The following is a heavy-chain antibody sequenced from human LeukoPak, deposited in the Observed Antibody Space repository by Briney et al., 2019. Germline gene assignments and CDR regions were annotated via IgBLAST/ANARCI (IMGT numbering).Heavy chain of an antibody. V-gene: IGHV3-73*01. Sequence: GGSLRLSCAASGFTFSASAMHWVRQASGKGLEWVGRIRSKANSYATAYAASVKGRFTISRDDSKNTAYLQMNTLKTEDTAVYYCTGECSGGSCYSADFWGQGTLVTVSS. D-gene: IGHD2-15*01. CDR3: TGECSGGSCYSADF. J-gene: IGHJ4*02. CDR1: GFTFSASA. CDR2: IRSKANSYAT.